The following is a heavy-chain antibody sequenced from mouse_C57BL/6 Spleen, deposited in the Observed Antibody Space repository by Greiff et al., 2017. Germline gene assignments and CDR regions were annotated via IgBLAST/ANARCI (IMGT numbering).Heavy chain of an antibody. CDR2: IRSDGSN. Sequence: EVKLMESGPGLVKPSQSLSLTCSVTGYSITSGYYWNWIRQFPGNKLEWMGYIRSDGSNNYNPSLKNRISITRDTSKNQFFLKLNSVTTEDTATYYCASYYYGSWYFDVWGTGTTVTVSS. V-gene: IGHV3-6*01. J-gene: IGHJ1*03. D-gene: IGHD1-1*01. CDR1: GYSITSGYY. CDR3: ASYYYGSWYFDV.